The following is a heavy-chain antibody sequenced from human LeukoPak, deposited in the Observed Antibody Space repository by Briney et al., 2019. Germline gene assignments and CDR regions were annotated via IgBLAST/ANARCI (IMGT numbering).Heavy chain of an antibody. J-gene: IGHJ4*02. Sequence: GGSLRLSCAASGFTFSSYAMHWVRQAPGKGLEWVAVISYDGSNKYYADSVKGRFTISRDNSKNTLYLQMSSLRAEDSTMYYCAIRDGLGELSSSFDYWGQGTLVTVSS. CDR1: GFTFSSYA. D-gene: IGHD3-16*02. CDR3: AIRDGLGELSSSFDY. V-gene: IGHV3-30*04. CDR2: ISYDGSNK.